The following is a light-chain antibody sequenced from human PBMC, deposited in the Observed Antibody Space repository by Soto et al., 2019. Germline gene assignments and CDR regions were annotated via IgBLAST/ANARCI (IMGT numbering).Light chain of an antibody. CDR2: DVS. Sequence: QSALTQPASVSGSPGQSITMSCTGTSSDVGGHNFVSWYQQHPGKAPKLMLYDVSLRPEGVSNRCSGSKSGNTASLTISGLHVEDEADYYSSSYTSGSTRVVFGGGTKLTVL. CDR3: SSYTSGSTRVV. V-gene: IGLV2-14*03. CDR1: SSDVGGHNF. J-gene: IGLJ2*01.